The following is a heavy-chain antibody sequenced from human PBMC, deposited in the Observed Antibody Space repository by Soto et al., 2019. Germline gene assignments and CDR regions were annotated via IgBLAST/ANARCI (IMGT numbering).Heavy chain of an antibody. V-gene: IGHV4-39*01. CDR1: GGSISSSSYY. CDR2: IYYSGST. Sequence: QLQLQESGPGLVKPSETLSLTCTVSGGSISSSSYYWGWIRQPPGKGLEWIGSIYYSGSTYYNPSLKSRVTISVDTSKNQFSLKLSSVTAADTAVYYCARGRHSGSYWTRNDAFDIWGQGTMVTVSS. CDR3: ARGRHSGSYWTRNDAFDI. D-gene: IGHD1-26*01. J-gene: IGHJ3*02.